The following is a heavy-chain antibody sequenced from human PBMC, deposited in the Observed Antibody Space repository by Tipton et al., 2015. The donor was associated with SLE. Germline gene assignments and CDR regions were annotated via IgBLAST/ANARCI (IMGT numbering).Heavy chain of an antibody. D-gene: IGHD1-26*01. CDR1: DDSVSSAYY. V-gene: IGHV4-38-2*02. CDR3: AGGVGSRYFDY. Sequence: TLSLTCIVSDDSVSSAYYWAWIRQPPGKGLQWIACIYRTGTTYVNPSLKSRVTISVDTSKNQFSLKLSSVTAADTAVYYCAGGVGSRYFDYWGQGTLVTVSS. J-gene: IGHJ4*02. CDR2: IYRTGTT.